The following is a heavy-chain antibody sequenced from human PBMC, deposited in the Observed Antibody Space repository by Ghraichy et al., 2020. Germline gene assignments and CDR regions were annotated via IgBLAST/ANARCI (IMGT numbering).Heavy chain of an antibody. CDR2: ISTSSTSI. Sequence: GSLSLTCAASGFAFTSYTMNWVRQAPGKGLEWVSSISTSSTSIDYADSVRGRFAISRDNAKNSLYLQMNSLSAEDTAVYYCARGAVATTLDYWGQGTLVTVSS. V-gene: IGHV3-21*01. CDR1: GFAFTSYT. D-gene: IGHD5-12*01. CDR3: ARGAVATTLDY. J-gene: IGHJ4*02.